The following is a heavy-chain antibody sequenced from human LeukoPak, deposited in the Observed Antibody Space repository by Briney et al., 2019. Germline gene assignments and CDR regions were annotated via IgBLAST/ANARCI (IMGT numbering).Heavy chain of an antibody. Sequence: SETLSLTCTVSGGSVSSGSYYWSWIRQPPGKRLEWFGYIYYTGSTNYNSSLKSRVTISVDTSKNQFSLKLSSVTAADTAVYYCARAFCSSTNCYLPYWGQGALVTVSS. CDR2: IYYTGST. CDR3: ARAFCSSTNCYLPY. J-gene: IGHJ4*02. CDR1: GGSVSSGSYY. D-gene: IGHD2-2*01. V-gene: IGHV4-61*01.